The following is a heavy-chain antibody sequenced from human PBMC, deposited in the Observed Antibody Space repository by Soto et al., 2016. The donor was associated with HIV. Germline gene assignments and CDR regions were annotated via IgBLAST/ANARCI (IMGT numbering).Heavy chain of an antibody. CDR2: IYYGGSP. CDR1: GGSITSSSYF. V-gene: IGHV4-39*01. Sequence: QLQLQESGPGLVKPSETLSLTCAVSGGSITSSSYFWAWIRQAPGKGLEWIGTIYYGGSPYYNPSLKSRVSIYEDTSKNQFSLNVTSLIASDTAVYYCARLRVFDNWFDPWGQGTLVTVSS. J-gene: IGHJ5*02. CDR3: ARLRVFDNWFDP. D-gene: IGHD3-3*01.